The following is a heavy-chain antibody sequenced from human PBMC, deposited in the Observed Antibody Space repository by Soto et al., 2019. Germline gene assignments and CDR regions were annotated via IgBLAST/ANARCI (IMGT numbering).Heavy chain of an antibody. V-gene: IGHV3-30*18. CDR2: ISYDGSNK. CDR1: GFTFSIYG. CDR3: AKAPGYCSGGSCYHFDY. D-gene: IGHD2-15*01. J-gene: IGHJ4*02. Sequence: GGSLRLSCAASGFTFSIYGMHWVRQAPGKGLEWVAVISYDGSNKYYADSVKGRFTISRDNSKNTLYLQMNSLRAEDTAVYYCAKAPGYCSGGSCYHFDYWGQGTLVTVSS.